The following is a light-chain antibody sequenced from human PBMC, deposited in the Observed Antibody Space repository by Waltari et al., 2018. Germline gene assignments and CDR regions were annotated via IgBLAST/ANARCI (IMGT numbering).Light chain of an antibody. CDR2: LNSDGSH. Sequence: QLVLTQSPSASASLGASVKLTCTLSSGHSSYAIAWHQQQPEKGPRYLMKLNSDGSHSKGDGIPDRLSGSSAGAERYLTIASLQSEEEADYYCQTWGTGIWVFGGGTKLTVL. CDR3: QTWGTGIWV. CDR1: SGHSSYA. V-gene: IGLV4-69*01. J-gene: IGLJ3*02.